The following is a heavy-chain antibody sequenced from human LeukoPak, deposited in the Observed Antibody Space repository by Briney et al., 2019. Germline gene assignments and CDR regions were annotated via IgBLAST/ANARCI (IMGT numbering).Heavy chain of an antibody. CDR1: GGPFSSYY. CDR2: INHRGDT. J-gene: IGHJ4*03. D-gene: IGHD1-1*01. V-gene: IGHV4-34*01. Sequence: SETLSLTCAVYGGPFSSYYWSWIRQSPGKGLEWIAEINHRGDTNYNPSVKSRVTISVDTSKNQFSLKVTSLTAADTAVYYCARGPTISATGYFDYWGQGTLVTVSS. CDR3: ARGPTISATGYFDY.